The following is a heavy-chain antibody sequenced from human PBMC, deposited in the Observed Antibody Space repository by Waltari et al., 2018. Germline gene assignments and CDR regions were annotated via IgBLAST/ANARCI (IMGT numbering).Heavy chain of an antibody. J-gene: IGHJ4*02. CDR3: ARGNWNYLLDFDY. CDR1: GGSISSYY. CDR2: IYYSGST. D-gene: IGHD1-7*01. Sequence: QVQLQESGPGLVKPSETLSLTCTVSGGSISSYYWSWIRQPPGKGLEWIGYIYYSGSTNYNPSLKSRVTISVDTSKNQFSLKLSSVTAADTAVYYCARGNWNYLLDFDYWGQGTLVTVSS. V-gene: IGHV4-59*01.